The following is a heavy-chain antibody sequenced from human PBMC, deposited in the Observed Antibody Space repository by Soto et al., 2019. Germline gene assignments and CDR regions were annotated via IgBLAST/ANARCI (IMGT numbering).Heavy chain of an antibody. CDR2: IYYSGST. CDR3: ARHFVTTVTEYYFDF. CDR1: GASMRSTAAY. V-gene: IGHV4-39*01. D-gene: IGHD4-17*01. J-gene: IGHJ4*02. Sequence: QLQLQESGPGLVKPSETLSLTCTVSGASMRSTAAYWGWIRQSPGKGLEWIGSIYYSGSTLDNPSLKSRVSASVDTSTNQFSLRLTSVTAADTAVYYCARHFVTTVTEYYFDFWGQGTLVTVSS.